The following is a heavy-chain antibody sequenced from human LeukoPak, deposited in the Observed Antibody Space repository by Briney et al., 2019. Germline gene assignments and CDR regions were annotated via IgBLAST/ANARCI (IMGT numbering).Heavy chain of an antibody. V-gene: IGHV3-48*02. D-gene: IGHD5-18*01. CDR1: GFTFSSYG. J-gene: IGHJ4*02. CDR3: ARARGYNHGPQDYYFDY. CDR2: IRSSSSTM. Sequence: GGSLRLSCAVSGFTFSSYGMTWVRQAPGKGLEWVSYIRSSSSTMYYADSVKGRFTVSRDNAKSSLYLQMSSLRDEDTAVYYCARARGYNHGPQDYYFDYWGQGTLVTVSS.